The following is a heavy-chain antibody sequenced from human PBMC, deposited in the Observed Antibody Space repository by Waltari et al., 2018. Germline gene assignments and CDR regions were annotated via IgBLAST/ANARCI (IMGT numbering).Heavy chain of an antibody. Sequence: EVQLVESGGGLVQPGGSLRLSCAASGFTFSSYWMHWVRQAPGKGLEGVSRINSDGSRTSYADSVKGRFTISRDNAKNTLYLQMNSLRAEDTAVYYCARVSEWLVRRYYFDYWGQGTLVTVSS. V-gene: IGHV3-74*01. CDR1: GFTFSSYW. D-gene: IGHD6-19*01. CDR2: INSDGSRT. CDR3: ARVSEWLVRRYYFDY. J-gene: IGHJ4*02.